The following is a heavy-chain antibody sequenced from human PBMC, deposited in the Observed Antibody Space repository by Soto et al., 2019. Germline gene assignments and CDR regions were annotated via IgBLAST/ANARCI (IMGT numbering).Heavy chain of an antibody. CDR3: ATHLLDGRGYQ. CDR2: ISSSSSYI. CDR1: VFSFIIFG. D-gene: IGHD3-22*01. Sequence: PRSSXRLSCASAVFSFIIFGIDLFRHAPGKGLECVSSISSSSSYIDYVDSVKGRFTISRDNTANSLYLQMNSLRAADTAVYYCATHLLDGRGYQWGQGTLVTV. V-gene: IGHV3-21*01. J-gene: IGHJ4*02.